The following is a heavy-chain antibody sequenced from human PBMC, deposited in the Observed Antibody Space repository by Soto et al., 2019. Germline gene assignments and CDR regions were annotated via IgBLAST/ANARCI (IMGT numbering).Heavy chain of an antibody. CDR3: VVAAHPYYFDY. Sequence: QVQLVQSGAEVKKPGASVKVSCKASGYTFTSYGISWVRQAPGQGLEWMGWNSAYNGNTNYAQKLQGRVTMTTDTSTSTAHMELRSRRSADTAVYYCVVAAHPYYFDYWGQGTLVTVSS. D-gene: IGHD2-15*01. CDR2: NSAYNGNT. CDR1: GYTFTSYG. V-gene: IGHV1-18*01. J-gene: IGHJ4*02.